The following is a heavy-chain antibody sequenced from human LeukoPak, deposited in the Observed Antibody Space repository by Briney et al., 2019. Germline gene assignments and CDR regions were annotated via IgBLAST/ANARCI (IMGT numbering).Heavy chain of an antibody. CDR3: AREMIGGGGDALEI. J-gene: IGHJ3*02. CDR1: GFTFDDYA. D-gene: IGHD3-22*01. CDR2: ISWNSGSI. Sequence: PGRSLRLSCAASGFTFDDYAMHWVRQAPGKGLEWVSGISWNSGSIGYADSVKGRFTISRDNAKNSVYLQMNSLRDEDAAVYHCAREMIGGGGDALEIWGQGTMVTVSS. V-gene: IGHV3-9*01.